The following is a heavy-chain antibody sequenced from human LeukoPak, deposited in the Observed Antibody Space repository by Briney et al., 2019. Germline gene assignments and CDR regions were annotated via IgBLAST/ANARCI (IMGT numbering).Heavy chain of an antibody. V-gene: IGHV3-30*02. D-gene: IGHD3-3*01. Sequence: PGGSLRLSCAASGFTFSSYAMSWVRQAPGKGLEWVAFIRFDGTSEFYADSVKARFTISRDNSQNTVSLQLNNLRIEDTALYYCAKTSLSDPSGHYYYMDVGGKGTTVTVSS. CDR1: GFTFSSYA. CDR2: IRFDGTSE. CDR3: AKTSLSDPSGHYYYMDV. J-gene: IGHJ6*03.